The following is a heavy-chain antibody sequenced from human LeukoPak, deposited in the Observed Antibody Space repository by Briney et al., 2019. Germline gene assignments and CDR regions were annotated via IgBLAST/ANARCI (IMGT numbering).Heavy chain of an antibody. J-gene: IGHJ4*02. CDR3: ARIGSTSWGAEFDY. CDR1: GFTVSSNY. Sequence: GSLRLSCAASGFTVSSNYMSWVRQAPGKGLEWVSVIYSGGSTYYADSVKGRFTISRHNSKNTLYLQMNSLRAEDTAVYYCARIGSTSWGAEFDYWGQGTLVTVSS. D-gene: IGHD2-2*01. V-gene: IGHV3-53*04. CDR2: IYSGGST.